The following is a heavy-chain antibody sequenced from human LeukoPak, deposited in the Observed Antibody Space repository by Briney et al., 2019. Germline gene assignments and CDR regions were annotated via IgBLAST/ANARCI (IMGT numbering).Heavy chain of an antibody. CDR1: GFTFDDHG. CDR3: AKDMGIGSAMPTYYYGVDV. Sequence: GGSLRLSCVASGFTFDDHGMHWVRQAQGKGLEWVSSINWNSGSVAYADSMKGRLTVSRDNARNSLYLQMNSLRVEDTALYYCAKDMGIGSAMPTYYYGVDVWGQGTTVTVSS. CDR2: INWNSGSV. J-gene: IGHJ6*02. V-gene: IGHV3-9*01. D-gene: IGHD2-2*01.